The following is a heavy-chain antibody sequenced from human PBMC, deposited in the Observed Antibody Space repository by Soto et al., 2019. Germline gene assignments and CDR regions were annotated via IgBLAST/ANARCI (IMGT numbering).Heavy chain of an antibody. CDR3: ARGGVPEYDTAYYFDY. CDR1: GGSISSYY. CDR2: IYYSGST. D-gene: IGHD3-22*01. J-gene: IGHJ4*02. V-gene: IGHV4-59*01. Sequence: PSETLSLTCTVSGGSISSYYWSLIRQPPGKGLEWIGHIYYSGSTNYNPSLKSRVTISVDTSKNQFSLKLSSVTAADTAVYYCARGGVPEYDTAYYFDYWGQGTLVTVSS.